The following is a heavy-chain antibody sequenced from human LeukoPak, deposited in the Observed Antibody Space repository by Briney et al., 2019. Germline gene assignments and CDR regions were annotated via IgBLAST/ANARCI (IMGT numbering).Heavy chain of an antibody. CDR1: GGSISGYY. V-gene: IGHV4-59*01. CDR3: ARGSSTVWYFDL. Sequence: SETLSLTCTVSGGSISGYYWSWIRQPPGKGLEWIGYIYYSGSTNYNPSLKSRVTMSVDTSKNQFSLKLSSVTAADTAVYYCARGSSTVWYFDLWGRGTLVTVSS. J-gene: IGHJ2*01. D-gene: IGHD4-17*01. CDR2: IYYSGST.